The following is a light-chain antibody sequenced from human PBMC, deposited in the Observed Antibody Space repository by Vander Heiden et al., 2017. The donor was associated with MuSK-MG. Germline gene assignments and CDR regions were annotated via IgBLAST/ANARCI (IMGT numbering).Light chain of an antibody. V-gene: IGLV2-14*01. CDR3: SSYTSSSNLYG. CDR2: EVR. Sequence: QSALTQPASVSGSPGQSFTISCTGTSSDIGTYSYVSWYQQHPGKAPELRRFEVRNRPSGVSERFSGSKSGNTAALTISGLRAEEEADDDCSSYTSSSNLYGFGAGTKLTVL. J-gene: IGLJ2*01. CDR1: SSDIGTYSY.